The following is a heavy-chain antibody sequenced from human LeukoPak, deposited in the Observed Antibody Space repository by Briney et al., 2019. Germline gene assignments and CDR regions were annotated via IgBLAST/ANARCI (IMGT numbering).Heavy chain of an antibody. D-gene: IGHD4-17*01. CDR1: GFTFSSYS. V-gene: IGHV3-48*01. CDR3: AKVRTTVTSDAFDI. CDR2: ISSSSGTI. Sequence: GSLRLSCATSGFTFSSYSMNWVRQAPGKGLEWVSYISSSSGTIYYADSVKGRFTISRDNAKNSLSLQMNSLRAEDTAVYYCAKVRTTVTSDAFDIWGQGTMVTVSS. J-gene: IGHJ3*02.